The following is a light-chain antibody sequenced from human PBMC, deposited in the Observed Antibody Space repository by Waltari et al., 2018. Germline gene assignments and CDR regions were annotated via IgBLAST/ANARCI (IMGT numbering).Light chain of an antibody. CDR3: QQYYSILRT. J-gene: IGKJ1*01. Sequence: DIVMTQSPDSLSVSLGERATINCTSSQSVLYDSNNKNHLAWYQQKPGQPPKLLIYWASTRESGVPGRFSGSGSGTDFTLTISSLQAEDVATYYCQQYYSILRTFGQGTKVEIK. CDR2: WAS. CDR1: QSVLYDSNNKNH. V-gene: IGKV4-1*01.